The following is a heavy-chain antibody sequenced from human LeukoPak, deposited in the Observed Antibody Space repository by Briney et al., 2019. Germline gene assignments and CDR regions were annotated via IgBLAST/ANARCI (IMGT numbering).Heavy chain of an antibody. CDR1: GYTFTGYY. J-gene: IGHJ6*03. CDR3: ARGGWGSSRGYYMDV. D-gene: IGHD3-16*01. V-gene: IGHV1-2*02. Sequence: ASVKVSCKASGYTFTGYYMHWVRQAPGQGLEWMGWINPNSGGTNYAQKFQGRVTMTRDTSISTAYMELSSLRSEDTAVYYCARGGWGSSRGYYMDVWGKGTTVTVSS. CDR2: INPNSGGT.